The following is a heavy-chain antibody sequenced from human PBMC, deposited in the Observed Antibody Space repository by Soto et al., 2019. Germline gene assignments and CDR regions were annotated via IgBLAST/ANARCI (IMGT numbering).Heavy chain of an antibody. CDR1: GYSFTSYW. CDR3: ARRGGYDILTGYYSYYYGMDV. J-gene: IGHJ6*02. V-gene: IGHV5-10-1*01. CDR2: IDPSDSYT. D-gene: IGHD3-9*01. Sequence: PGESLKISCKGSGYSFTSYWISWVRQMPGKGLEWMGRIDPSDSYTNYSPSFQGHVTISADKSISTAYLQWSSLKASDTAMYYCARRGGYDILTGYYSYYYGMDVWGQGTTVTVSS.